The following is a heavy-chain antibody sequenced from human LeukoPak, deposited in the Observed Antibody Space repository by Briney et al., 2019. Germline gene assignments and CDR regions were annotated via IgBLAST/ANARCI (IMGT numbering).Heavy chain of an antibody. CDR2: IYTAGGT. D-gene: IGHD3-3*01. Sequence: GGSLRLSCAASGFTVSSDYMTWVRQTPGKGLEWVSVIYTAGGTYYADSVRGRFLISRDDSKNTVYLQMNSLRPEDTAIYYCARDSAAGYYPDAFDIWGQGTMATVSS. CDR1: GFTVSSDY. CDR3: ARDSAAGYYPDAFDI. V-gene: IGHV3-66*01. J-gene: IGHJ3*02.